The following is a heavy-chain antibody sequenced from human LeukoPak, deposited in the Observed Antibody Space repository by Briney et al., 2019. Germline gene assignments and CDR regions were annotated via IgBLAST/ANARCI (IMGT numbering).Heavy chain of an antibody. J-gene: IGHJ6*02. CDR2: MNPNSGNT. V-gene: IGHV1-8*01. D-gene: IGHD4-23*01. Sequence: AASVKVSCKASGGTFSSYDINWVRQATGQGLEWMGWMNPNSGNTGYAQKFQGRVTMTRNTSISTAYMELSSLRSEDTAVYYCAGPGNSVSSNYGMDVWGQGTTVTVSS. CDR1: GGTFSSYD. CDR3: AGPGNSVSSNYGMDV.